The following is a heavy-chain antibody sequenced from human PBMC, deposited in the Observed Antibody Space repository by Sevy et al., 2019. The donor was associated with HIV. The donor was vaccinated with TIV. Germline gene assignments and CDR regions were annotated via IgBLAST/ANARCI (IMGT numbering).Heavy chain of an antibody. J-gene: IGHJ6*02. CDR2: ISGSGGDT. D-gene: IGHD3-22*01. V-gene: IGHV3-23*01. CDR1: GFTFSTYA. Sequence: GGSLRLSCAASGFTFSTYAMSWVRQAPGKGLEWVSVISGSGGDTYYADSVKGRFTISGDNSKNTLFLQMNSLRAEDAAVYYCAKDAYYYNSSGYSLSQWYYGMDVWGQGTTVTVSS. CDR3: AKDAYYYNSSGYSLSQWYYGMDV.